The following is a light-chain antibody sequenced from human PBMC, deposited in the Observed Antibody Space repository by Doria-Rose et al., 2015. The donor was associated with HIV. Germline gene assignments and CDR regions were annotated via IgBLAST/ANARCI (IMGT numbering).Light chain of an antibody. CDR2: DGS. CDR1: QSFSSTY. J-gene: IGKJ1*01. V-gene: IGKV3-20*01. Sequence: EIELTQSPGTLSLSPGERATLSCRASQSFSSTYLAWYQQKPGQAPSLLIYDGSTRATGIPDRFSASGSGTDFTLTIIRLEPEDCALYYCHQYGTSWTFGQGTKVE. CDR3: HQYGTSWT.